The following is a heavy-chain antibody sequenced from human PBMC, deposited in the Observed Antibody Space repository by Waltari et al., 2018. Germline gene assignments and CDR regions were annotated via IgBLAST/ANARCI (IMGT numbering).Heavy chain of an antibody. Sequence: QVSLGESGGGVVRPGGSLRLACTASGFSFSTFGRHWIRQAPGKGLELVAYVRYDGNNQEYADAVKGRFTISRDNSKNTLYLQMHSLTLEDTALYFCAKGLGTVTDLWGQGTVVTVSS. CDR2: VRYDGNNQ. V-gene: IGHV3-30*02. CDR1: GFSFSTFG. D-gene: IGHD1-1*01. J-gene: IGHJ5*02. CDR3: AKGLGTVTDL.